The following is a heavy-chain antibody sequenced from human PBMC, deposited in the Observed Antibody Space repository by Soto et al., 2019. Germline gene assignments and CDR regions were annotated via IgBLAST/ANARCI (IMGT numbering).Heavy chain of an antibody. D-gene: IGHD2-21*02. CDR1: RGSLHKQA. J-gene: IGHJ6*02. V-gene: IGHV1-69*15. CDR2: IVPVFPAV. Sequence: VNVPCQPSRGSLHKQAISLVLHPAGPGLEWLGTIVPVFPAVYYAPRFKGRLTITADGSTDTVYMMLTSLKSEDTAVYDCAREMSSSAAAYCYCGLTVWGQGTSVTVSS. CDR3: AREMSSSAAAYCYCGLTV.